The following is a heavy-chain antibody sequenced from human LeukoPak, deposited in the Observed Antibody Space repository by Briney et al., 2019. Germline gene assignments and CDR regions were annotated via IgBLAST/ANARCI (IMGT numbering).Heavy chain of an antibody. CDR3: ATLGYYYDSSGYPHDY. D-gene: IGHD3-22*01. CDR1: GYTLTELS. Sequence: ASVKVSCKVSGYTLTELSMHWVRQAPGKGLEWMGGFDPEDGETIYAQKFQGRVTMTEDTSTDTAYMELSSLRSEDTAVYYCATLGYYYDSSGYPHDYWGQGTLVTVSS. CDR2: FDPEDGET. J-gene: IGHJ4*02. V-gene: IGHV1-24*01.